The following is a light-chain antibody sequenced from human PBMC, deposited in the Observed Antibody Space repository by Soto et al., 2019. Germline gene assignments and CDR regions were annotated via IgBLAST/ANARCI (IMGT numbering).Light chain of an antibody. CDR2: GAS. CDR3: QQYNNWPLT. J-gene: IGKJ4*01. V-gene: IGKV3-15*01. CDR1: QGIRNF. Sequence: MTQSPSSLWSSVGDRVTITCRASQGIRNFLAWYQQKPGQAPRLLIYGASTRATGIPDRFSGSGSGTEFTLTISSLQSEDFAVYFCQQYNNWPLTFGGGTKVDTK.